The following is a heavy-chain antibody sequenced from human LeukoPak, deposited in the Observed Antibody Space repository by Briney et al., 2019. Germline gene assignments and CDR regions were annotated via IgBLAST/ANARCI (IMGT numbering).Heavy chain of an antibody. CDR3: AKGANYYDSSGYYYPTEYFQH. Sequence: PRSSLRLSCAASGFTFSSYGMHWVRQAPGKGLEWVAVVSNEGGNKYYADSVKGRFTISRDNSKNTLYLQMNSLRAEDTAVYYCAKGANYYDSSGYYYPTEYFQHWGQGTLVT. CDR2: VSNEGGNK. J-gene: IGHJ1*01. V-gene: IGHV3-30*18. D-gene: IGHD3-22*01. CDR1: GFTFSSYG.